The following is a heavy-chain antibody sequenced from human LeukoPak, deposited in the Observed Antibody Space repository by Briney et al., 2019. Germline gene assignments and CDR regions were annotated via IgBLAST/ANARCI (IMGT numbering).Heavy chain of an antibody. Sequence: GGSLRLSCAASGFTFSSYGLSWVRQAPGKGLEWVSSISGGGGSTYYADSVKGRFTISRDNSKNTLYLQMNSLRAEDTAIYYCAREGPRGNSQFDYWGQGTLVTVSS. CDR2: ISGGGGST. V-gene: IGHV3-23*01. CDR3: AREGPRGNSQFDY. CDR1: GFTFSSYG. D-gene: IGHD2/OR15-2a*01. J-gene: IGHJ4*02.